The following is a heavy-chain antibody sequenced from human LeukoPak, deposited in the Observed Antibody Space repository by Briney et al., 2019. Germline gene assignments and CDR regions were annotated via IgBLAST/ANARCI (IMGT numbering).Heavy chain of an antibody. D-gene: IGHD3-3*01. Sequence: GGSLRLSCTTSGFSFNTYSMSWVRQAPGKGLEWVSAINDDTPYYTDSVKGRFTVSRDNSRDTLYLHLNSLRAEDTAIYYCTKEYDLWHEQGNWFETWGQGVLVTVSS. CDR3: TKEYDLWHEQGNWFET. CDR1: GFSFNTYS. J-gene: IGHJ5*02. CDR2: INDDTP. V-gene: IGHV3-23*01.